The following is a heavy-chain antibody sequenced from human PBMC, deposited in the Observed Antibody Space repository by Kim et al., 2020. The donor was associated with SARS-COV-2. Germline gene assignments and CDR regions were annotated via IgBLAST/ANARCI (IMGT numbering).Heavy chain of an antibody. J-gene: IGHJ5*02. Sequence: NLPDAVTGRFTIHRDNSKNTVYVQMNSLRAEDTAVCYCAKCPAFDPWGQGTLLTISS. V-gene: IGHV3-23*01. CDR3: AKCPAFDP.